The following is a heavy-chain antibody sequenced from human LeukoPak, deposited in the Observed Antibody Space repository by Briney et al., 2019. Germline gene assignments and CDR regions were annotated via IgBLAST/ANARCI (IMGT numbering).Heavy chain of an antibody. Sequence: PETLSLTWILACGLLTMYCCGWDRQPAGKGLEWIGHIQIGGSTSYNPSLKSRVTMSLDTSKNQFSLKLSSVTAADPAVYYCARGASFDHWGQGTLVTVSS. V-gene: IGHV4-4*07. CDR3: ARGASFDH. J-gene: IGHJ5*02. CDR1: CGLLTMYC. CDR2: IQIGGST.